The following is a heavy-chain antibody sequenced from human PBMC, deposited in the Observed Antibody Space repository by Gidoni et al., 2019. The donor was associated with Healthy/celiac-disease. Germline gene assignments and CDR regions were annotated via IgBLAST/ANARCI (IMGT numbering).Heavy chain of an antibody. V-gene: IGHV1-18*04. CDR1: GYTFTSHG. CDR2: ISAYNGNT. J-gene: IGHJ4*02. Sequence: QVQLVQSGAEGKKPGASVKVSCKASGYTFTSHGISWVRQAPGQGLAWMGWISAYNGNTNYAQKLQGRVNMTTDTSTSTAYMELRDLRSDDTAVDYCARENTDYGDYPEDYWGQGTLVTVSS. CDR3: ARENTDYGDYPEDY. D-gene: IGHD4-17*01.